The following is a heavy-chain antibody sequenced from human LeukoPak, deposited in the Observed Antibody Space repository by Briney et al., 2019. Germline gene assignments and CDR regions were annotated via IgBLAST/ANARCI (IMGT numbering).Heavy chain of an antibody. J-gene: IGHJ6*03. CDR2: INPSGGST. V-gene: IGHV1-46*01. CDR1: GYTFTSYY. D-gene: IGHD3-3*01. Sequence: ASVKVSRKASGYTFTSYYMHWVRQAPGQGLEWMGIINPSGGSTSYAQKFQGRVTMTRHMSTSTVYMELSSLRSEDTAVYYCARAASRSFLDWSVSYYYYMDVWGKGTTVTVSS. CDR3: ARAASRSFLDWSVSYYYYMDV.